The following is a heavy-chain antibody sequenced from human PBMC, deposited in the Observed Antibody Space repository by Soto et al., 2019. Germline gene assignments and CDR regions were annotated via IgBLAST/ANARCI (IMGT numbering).Heavy chain of an antibody. V-gene: IGHV3-23*01. CDR2: ISVSGGST. Sequence: VGSMRLGSAASRFTFRIYAMCWVRQAPGKGLEWVSSISVSGGSTYYADSVKGRFTISRDNSKNTLYLQMNSLRAEDTAVYYCAKDGYSITRNKPLDYWGQGTLVTVSS. CDR1: RFTFRIYA. J-gene: IGHJ4*02. CDR3: AKDGYSITRNKPLDY. D-gene: IGHD2-2*01.